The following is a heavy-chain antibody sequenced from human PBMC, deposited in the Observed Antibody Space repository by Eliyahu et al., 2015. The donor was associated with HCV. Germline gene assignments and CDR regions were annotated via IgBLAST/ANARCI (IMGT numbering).Heavy chain of an antibody. Sequence: QVQLQESGPGLVKPSXTLSLTCTVXGGXITTXXWSWIRQPPGKGLEWIGYIHYSGRPNYNPSLKSRVSISIDTSKNQFSLHLTSVTAADTAMYYCASGGGGIAVAGTGGWFDPWGQGTLVTVYS. J-gene: IGHJ5*02. V-gene: IGHV4-59*01. CDR2: IHYSGRP. CDR3: ASGGGGIAVAGTGGWFDP. D-gene: IGHD6-19*01. CDR1: GGXITTXX.